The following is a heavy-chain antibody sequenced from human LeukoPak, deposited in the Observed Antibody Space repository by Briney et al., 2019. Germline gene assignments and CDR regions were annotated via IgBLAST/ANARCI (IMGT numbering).Heavy chain of an antibody. CDR1: GGSISSRSYY. D-gene: IGHD2-2*01. V-gene: IGHV4-39*07. Sequence: PSETLSLSCTVSGGSISSRSYYWGWIRQPPGKGLEWIGSIYHSGSTYYNPSLKSRVTISVDTSKNQFSLKLNSVTAADTAVYYCATRGGCSSTSCNNWFDPWGQGTLVTVSS. CDR3: ATRGGCSSTSCNNWFDP. J-gene: IGHJ5*02. CDR2: IYHSGST.